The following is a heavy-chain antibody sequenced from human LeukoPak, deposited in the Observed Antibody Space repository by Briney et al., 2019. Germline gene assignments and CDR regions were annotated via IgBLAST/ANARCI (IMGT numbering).Heavy chain of an antibody. Sequence: SETLSLTCTVSGVSISSYYWSWIRQPPGKVLEWIGYIDYSGSTNYNPSPNSRVTISVDTSNNQFSLKLISVAAAYTAVYYCARELRYFAWLSTLYYYYYMDVWGKGTTVTI. D-gene: IGHD3-9*01. CDR1: GVSISSYY. V-gene: IGHV4-59*01. CDR2: IDYSGST. CDR3: ARELRYFAWLSTLYYYYYMDV. J-gene: IGHJ6*03.